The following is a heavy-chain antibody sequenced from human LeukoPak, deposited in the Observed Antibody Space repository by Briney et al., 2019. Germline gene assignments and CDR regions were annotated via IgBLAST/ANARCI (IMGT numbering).Heavy chain of an antibody. D-gene: IGHD2-15*01. V-gene: IGHV4-34*01. Sequence: PSETLSLTCAVYGGSFSGYYWSWIRQPPGKGLEWIGEINHSGSTNYNPSLKSRVTISVDTSKNQFSLKLSSVTAADTAAYYCARVYRGYCSGGSCYSSLYYFDYWGQGTLVTVSS. CDR1: GGSFSGYY. J-gene: IGHJ4*02. CDR2: INHSGST. CDR3: ARVYRGYCSGGSCYSSLYYFDY.